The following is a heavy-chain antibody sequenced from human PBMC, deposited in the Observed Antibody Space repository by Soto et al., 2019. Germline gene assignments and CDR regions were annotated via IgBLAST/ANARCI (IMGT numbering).Heavy chain of an antibody. CDR1: GGSISSYY. J-gene: IGHJ3*02. CDR2: IYYSRST. Sequence: SETLSLTCTVSGGSISSYYWSWIRQPPGKGLEWIGYIYYSRSTNYNPSLKSRVTISVDTSKNQFSLKLSSVTAADTAVYYCARLNTWAFDIWGQGTMVTVSS. CDR3: ARLNTWAFDI. V-gene: IGHV4-59*08.